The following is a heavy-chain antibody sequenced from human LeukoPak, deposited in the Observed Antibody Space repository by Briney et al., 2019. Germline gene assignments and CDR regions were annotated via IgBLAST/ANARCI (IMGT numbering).Heavy chain of an antibody. CDR3: ARGVYCSSTSCYAPVDTAMVTLRY. Sequence: ASVKVSCKASGYTFTSCGISWVRQAPGQGLEWMGWISAYNGNTNYAQKLQGRVTMTTDTSTSTAYMELRSLRSDDTAVYYCARGVYCSSTSCYAPVDTAMVTLRYWGQGTLVTVSS. V-gene: IGHV1-18*01. CDR2: ISAYNGNT. CDR1: GYTFTSCG. D-gene: IGHD2-2*01. J-gene: IGHJ4*02.